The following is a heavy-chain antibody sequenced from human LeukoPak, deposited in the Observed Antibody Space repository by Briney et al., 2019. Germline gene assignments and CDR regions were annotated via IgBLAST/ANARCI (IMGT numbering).Heavy chain of an antibody. CDR1: GGSIRSYY. J-gene: IGHJ5*02. V-gene: IGHV4-59*01. D-gene: IGHD2-15*01. CDR3: ARDQCNGGRCYPGWFDT. CDR2: ISHSGST. Sequence: SETLSLTCTVSGGSIRSYYWNWIRQTPGKGLEWIGYISHSGSTIYNPSLKSRVTISLDTSKNQFSLKLSSVTAADTAVYYCARDQCNGGRCYPGWFDTWGQGTLVTVYS.